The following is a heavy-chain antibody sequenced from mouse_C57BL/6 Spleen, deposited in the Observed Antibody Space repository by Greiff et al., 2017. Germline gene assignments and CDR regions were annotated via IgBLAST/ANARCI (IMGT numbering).Heavy chain of an antibody. D-gene: IGHD2-4*01. Sequence: QVQLQQPGAELVKPGASVKVSCKASGYTFTSYWMHWVKQRPGQGLEWIGRIHPSDSDTNYNQKFKGKATLTVDKSSSTAYMQLSRLTAEDSAVYYCAMGGSDYDDYAMDYCGQGTSVTVSS. CDR3: AMGGSDYDDYAMDY. CDR2: IHPSDSDT. CDR1: GYTFTSYW. J-gene: IGHJ4*01. V-gene: IGHV1-74*01.